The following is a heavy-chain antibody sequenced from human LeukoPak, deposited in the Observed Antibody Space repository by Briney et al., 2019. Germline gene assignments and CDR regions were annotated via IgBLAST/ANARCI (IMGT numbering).Heavy chain of an antibody. CDR1: GGSISNSSSY. CDR3: ATTTVVTSGFDY. D-gene: IGHD4-23*01. J-gene: IGHJ4*02. V-gene: IGHV4-39*01. CDR2: IYYGGNT. Sequence: KPSETLSLTCTVSGGSISNSSSYWGWIRQPPGKGLEWIGTIYYGGNTYYNPSLKSRATISVDTSKNQFSLKLSSVTAADTAVYYCATTTVVTSGFDYWGQGTLVTVSS.